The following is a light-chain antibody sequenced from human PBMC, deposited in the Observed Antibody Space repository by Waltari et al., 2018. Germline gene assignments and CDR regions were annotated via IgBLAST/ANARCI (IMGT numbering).Light chain of an antibody. J-gene: IGKJ3*01. CDR2: DAS. Sequence: EIVLTQSPATLSLSPGERATLSCRASQSVSSYLAWYQQKPCQAPRLLIYDASNRATGIPARFSGSASGTDFTLTISSLEPEDFAVYYCQQRSNWPPTFGPGTKVDIK. CDR1: QSVSSY. CDR3: QQRSNWPPT. V-gene: IGKV3-11*01.